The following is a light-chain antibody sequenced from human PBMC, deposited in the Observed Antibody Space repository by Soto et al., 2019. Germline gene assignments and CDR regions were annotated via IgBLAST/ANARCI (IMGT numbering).Light chain of an antibody. CDR1: QSVSSN. CDR2: GAS. V-gene: IGKV3-15*01. J-gene: IGKJ1*01. Sequence: EIVMTQSPATLSVSPGERVTLSCRASQSVSSNLAWYQQKPGQAPRLLFYGASTGATGLPARFSGSGSGTEFTLTISSLQSEDFAVYYCQQYNNWPRTFGQGTKVDIK. CDR3: QQYNNWPRT.